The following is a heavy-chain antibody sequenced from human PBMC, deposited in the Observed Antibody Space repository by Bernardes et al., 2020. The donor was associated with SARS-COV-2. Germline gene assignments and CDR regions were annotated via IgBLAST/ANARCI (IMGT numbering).Heavy chain of an antibody. D-gene: IGHD2-2*01. J-gene: IGHJ6*02. CDR1: GGSMTNYY. Sequence: TLSLTCTVSGGSMTNYYWSWYRQAPGKGLEWIGYIHYNGKTNYNPALQSRVTISVDPSKNQLSLNLKYMTAADTAIYFCARDRSFCRYTSCGMDVWGQGAMVTVSS. CDR2: IHYNGKT. V-gene: IGHV4-59*01. CDR3: ARDRSFCRYTSCGMDV.